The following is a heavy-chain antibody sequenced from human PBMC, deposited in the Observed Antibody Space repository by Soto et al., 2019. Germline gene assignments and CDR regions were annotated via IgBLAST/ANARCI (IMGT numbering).Heavy chain of an antibody. CDR2: INPNSGGT. CDR1: GYTFTGYY. D-gene: IGHD3-22*01. V-gene: IGHV1-2*02. J-gene: IGHJ4*02. Sequence: GASVKVSCKASGYTFTGYYMHWVRQAPGQGLEWMGWINPNSGGTNYAQKFQGRVTMTRDTSISTAYMELSRLRSDDTAVYYCARGAYYYDSSGTFDYWGQGTLVTVPQ. CDR3: ARGAYYYDSSGTFDY.